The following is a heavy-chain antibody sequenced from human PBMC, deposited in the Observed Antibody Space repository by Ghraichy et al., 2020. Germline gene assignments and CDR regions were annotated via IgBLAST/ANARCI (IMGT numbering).Heavy chain of an antibody. Sequence: SQTLSLTCTVSGGSISSGGYYWSWIRQHPGKGLEWIGYIYYSGSTYYNPSLKSRVTISVDTSKNQFSLKLSSVTAADTAVYYCARVRQSGWLSEDPDYWGQGTLVTVSS. J-gene: IGHJ4*02. D-gene: IGHD6-19*01. CDR2: IYYSGST. CDR1: GGSISSGGYY. CDR3: ARVRQSGWLSEDPDY. V-gene: IGHV4-31*02.